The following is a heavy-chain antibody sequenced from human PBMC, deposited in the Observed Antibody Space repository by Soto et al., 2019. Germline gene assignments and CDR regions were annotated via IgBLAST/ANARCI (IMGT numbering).Heavy chain of an antibody. D-gene: IGHD3-16*02. CDR2: ISYDGSNK. J-gene: IGHJ4*02. CDR1: GFTVSSYA. V-gene: IGHV3-30-3*01. CDR3: ASMAGYRLYKGGDS. Sequence: PGGSLRLSCAASGFTVSSYAMDRVCQAPGNGLEWVAVISYDGSNKYYADSEKGRFTICRDNSKNTRYLQMNSLRAEDTAVTYCASMAGYRLYKGGDSWVQGTLVTITT.